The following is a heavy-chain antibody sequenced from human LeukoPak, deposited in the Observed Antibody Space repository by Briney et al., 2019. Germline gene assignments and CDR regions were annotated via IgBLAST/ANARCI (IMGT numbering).Heavy chain of an antibody. Sequence: PGGSLRLSCAASGFTFSSYSMNWVRQAPGKGLEWVSYISSDSSDIYYADSLKGRFTVSRDNAESSLFLQMSSLRDEDSAVYYCAREGNREIWALYYMAVWGKGTTVTVSS. CDR1: GFTFSSYS. CDR2: ISSDSSDI. D-gene: IGHD3-16*01. CDR3: AREGNREIWALYYMAV. V-gene: IGHV3-21*04. J-gene: IGHJ6*03.